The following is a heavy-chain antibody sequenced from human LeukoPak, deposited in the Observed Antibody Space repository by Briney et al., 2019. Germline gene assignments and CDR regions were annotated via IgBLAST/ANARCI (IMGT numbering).Heavy chain of an antibody. J-gene: IGHJ5*02. V-gene: IGHV1-8*01. CDR2: MNPNSGNT. Sequence: EASVKVSCKASGYTFTSYDINWVRQATGQGLEWMGWMNPNSGNTGYAQKFQGRVTMTRNTSISTAYMELSSLRSEDTAVYYCARGEDWNFNWFDPWGQGTLATVSS. D-gene: IGHD1-7*01. CDR1: GYTFTSYD. CDR3: ARGEDWNFNWFDP.